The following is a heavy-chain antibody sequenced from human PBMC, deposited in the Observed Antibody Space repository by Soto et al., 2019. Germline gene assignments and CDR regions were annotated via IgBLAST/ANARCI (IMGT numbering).Heavy chain of an antibody. CDR3: ARSQRGSSSLDIYYYYYYGMDV. CDR2: VIPIFGTP. D-gene: IGHD2-15*01. Sequence: QVQLVQSGAEVKKPGSSVKVSCKAPGGTFSTYAISWVRQAPGQGLEWMGGVIPIFGTPKYAQKFQGRVTITAGESTSTGYMELRSLRSEDTAVYYCARSQRGSSSLDIYYYYYYGMDVWGQGTTVTVSS. J-gene: IGHJ6*02. V-gene: IGHV1-69*01. CDR1: GGTFSTYA.